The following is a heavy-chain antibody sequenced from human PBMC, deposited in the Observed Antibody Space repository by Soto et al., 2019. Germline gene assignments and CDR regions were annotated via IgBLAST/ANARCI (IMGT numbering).Heavy chain of an antibody. Sequence: EVQLVESGGGLVQPGGSLRLSCAASGFTLSNYAVNWVRQAPGKGLEWVSYISSDSRYIYHGDSGKGRFTISRDKARNSVYLHMSSLRDEDTAVYYCARIKLVDFFFINVDVYDMDVWGQGTPVTVSS. V-gene: IGHV3-48*02. CDR2: ISSDSRYI. CDR3: ARIKLVDFFFINVDVYDMDV. CDR1: GFTLSNYA. J-gene: IGHJ6*02. D-gene: IGHD2-15*01.